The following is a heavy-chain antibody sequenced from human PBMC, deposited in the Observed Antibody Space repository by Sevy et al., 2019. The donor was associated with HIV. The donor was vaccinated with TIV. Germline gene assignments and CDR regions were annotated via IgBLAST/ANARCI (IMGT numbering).Heavy chain of an antibody. V-gene: IGHV3-23*01. CDR3: ANHHLTAAGRRAGYYYYMDV. D-gene: IGHD6-13*01. CDR1: GFTFSSYA. Sequence: GGSLRLSCAASGFTFSSYAMSWVRQAPGKGLEWVSAISGSGGSTYYADSVKGRFTISRDNSKNTLYLQMNSLRAEDTAVYYCANHHLTAAGRRAGYYYYMDVWGKGTTVTVSS. CDR2: ISGSGGST. J-gene: IGHJ6*03.